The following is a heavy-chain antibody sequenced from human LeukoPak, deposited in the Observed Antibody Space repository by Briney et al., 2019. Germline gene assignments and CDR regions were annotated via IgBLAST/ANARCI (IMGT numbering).Heavy chain of an antibody. V-gene: IGHV3-30-3*01. J-gene: IGHJ4*02. Sequence: GGSLRLSCAASGFTFSSYAMHWVRQAPGKGLEWVAVISYDGSKKYYADSVKGRFTISRDNSKNTLYLQMNSLRAEDTAVYYCAREGFDSSGYSFDYWGQGTLVTVSS. D-gene: IGHD3-22*01. CDR2: ISYDGSKK. CDR1: GFTFSSYA. CDR3: AREGFDSSGYSFDY.